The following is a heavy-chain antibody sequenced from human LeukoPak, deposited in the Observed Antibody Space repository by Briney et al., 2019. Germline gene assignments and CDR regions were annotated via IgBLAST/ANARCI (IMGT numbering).Heavy chain of an antibody. CDR3: ARPSSTSCYFCFDY. V-gene: IGHV4-59*08. CDR1: GGSISSYY. CDR2: IYYSGST. D-gene: IGHD2-2*01. Sequence: SETLSLTCTVSGGSISSYYWSWIRQPPGKGLEWIGYIYYSGSTNYNPSLKSRVTISVDTSKNQFSLKLSSVTAADTAVYYCARPSSTSCYFCFDYWGQGTLVTVSS. J-gene: IGHJ4*02.